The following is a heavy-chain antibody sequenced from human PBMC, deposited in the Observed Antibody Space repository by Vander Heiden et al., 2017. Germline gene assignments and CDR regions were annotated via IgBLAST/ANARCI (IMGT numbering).Heavy chain of an antibody. CDR2: ISYDGSKK. CDR1: GFTFSSYA. Sequence: QVQLVESGGGVVQPGRSLRLSCAASGFTFSSYAMHWVRQAPGKGLEWVAVISYDGSKKYYADSVKGRFTISRDNSKNTLYLQMNSLRAEDTAVYYCAGDILTGPRDVWGQGTTVTVSS. J-gene: IGHJ6*02. V-gene: IGHV3-30-3*01. CDR3: AGDILTGPRDV. D-gene: IGHD3-9*01.